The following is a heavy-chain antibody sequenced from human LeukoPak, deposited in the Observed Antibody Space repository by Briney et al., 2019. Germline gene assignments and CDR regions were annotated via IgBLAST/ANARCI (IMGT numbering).Heavy chain of an antibody. D-gene: IGHD6-19*01. CDR2: IYPGDSDT. CDR3: ARFGEQWLVRPPGY. V-gene: IGHV5-51*01. CDR1: GYIFTDYW. Sequence: GESLKISRKGSGYIFTDYWIDWVRQMPGKGLEYMGIIYPGDSDTRYSPSFQGQVTISADKSIRTAYLQWSSLRASDTAMYYCARFGEQWLVRPPGYWGQGTLVTVSS. J-gene: IGHJ4*02.